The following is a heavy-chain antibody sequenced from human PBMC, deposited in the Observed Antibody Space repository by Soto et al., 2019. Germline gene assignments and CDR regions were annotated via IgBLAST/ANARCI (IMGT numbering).Heavy chain of an antibody. J-gene: IGHJ4*02. Sequence: EVQLVESGGGLVKPGGSLRLSCAASGFTFSSYSMNWVRQAPGKGLEWVSSISSSSSYIYYADSVKGRFTISRDNAKNSLYLQMNSLRAEDTAVYYCARSIAAAGTDPATAPEYWGQGTLVTVSS. V-gene: IGHV3-21*01. CDR3: ARSIAAAGTDPATAPEY. CDR1: GFTFSSYS. CDR2: ISSSSSYI. D-gene: IGHD6-13*01.